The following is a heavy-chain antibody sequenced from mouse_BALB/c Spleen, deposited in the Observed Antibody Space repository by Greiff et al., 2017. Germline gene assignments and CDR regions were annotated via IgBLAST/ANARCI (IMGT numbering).Heavy chain of an antibody. Sequence: QVQLKESGPGLVQPSQSLSITCTVSGFSLTSYGVHWVRQSPGKGLEWLGVIWSGGSTDYNAAFISRLSISKDNSKSQVFFKMNSLQADDTAIYYCARNWDSSGYVSWFAYWGQGTLVTVSA. V-gene: IGHV2-4-1*01. D-gene: IGHD3-2*01. CDR1: GFSLTSYG. CDR3: ARNWDSSGYVSWFAY. J-gene: IGHJ3*01. CDR2: IWSGGST.